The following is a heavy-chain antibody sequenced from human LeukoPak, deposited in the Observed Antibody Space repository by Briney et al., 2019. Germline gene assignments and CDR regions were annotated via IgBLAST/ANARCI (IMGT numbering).Heavy chain of an antibody. CDR1: GGSISSYY. CDR3: ARGGTTVTPGLLWFDP. D-gene: IGHD4-17*01. J-gene: IGHJ5*02. V-gene: IGHV4-59*01. CDR2: IYYSGSA. Sequence: SETLSLTCTVSGGSISSYYWSWIRQPPGKGLEWIGYIYYSGSATYNPSLKSRVTLSVDTSKNQFSLKLSSVTAADTAVYYCARGGTTVTPGLLWFDPWGQGTLVTVSS.